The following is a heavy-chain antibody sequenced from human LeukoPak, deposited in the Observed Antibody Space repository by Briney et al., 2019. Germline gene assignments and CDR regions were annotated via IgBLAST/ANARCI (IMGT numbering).Heavy chain of an antibody. CDR1: GFTFSSYA. V-gene: IGHV3-48*03. J-gene: IGHJ4*02. D-gene: IGHD3-22*01. CDR3: ARDNYDSSGYYFD. CDR2: ISCSGSTT. Sequence: GGSLRLSCSASGFTFSSYALLWVRQAPGKGLEWVSYISCSGSTTHYADSVKGRFTLSRDNAKKSLYLQMNSLRAEDTAVYYCARDNYDSSGYYFDWGQGTLVTVSS.